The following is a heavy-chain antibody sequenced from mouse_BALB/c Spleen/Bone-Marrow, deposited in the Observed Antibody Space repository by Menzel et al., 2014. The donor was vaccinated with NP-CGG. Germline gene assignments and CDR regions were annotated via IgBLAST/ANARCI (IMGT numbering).Heavy chain of an antibody. Sequence: QVQLQQSGAEVVRPGTSVKVSCKASGYDFTSCLIEWIKQRPGQGLEWIGVINPGSGGSNYNEKFTGKATLTVDKSSSTAYMQLSSLTSDDSAVYFCARNANWLFTYWGQGTLVTVSA. V-gene: IGHV1-54*01. D-gene: IGHD4-1*01. CDR2: INPGSGGS. J-gene: IGHJ3*01. CDR1: GYDFTSCL. CDR3: ARNANWLFTY.